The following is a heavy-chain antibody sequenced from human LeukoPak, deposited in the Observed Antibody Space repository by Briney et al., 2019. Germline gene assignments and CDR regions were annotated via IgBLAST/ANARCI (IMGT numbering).Heavy chain of an antibody. CDR3: ARTVCSSTSCWFDY. CDR1: GGSISSYY. V-gene: IGHV4-59*01. J-gene: IGHJ4*02. D-gene: IGHD2-2*01. CDR2: IYYSGST. Sequence: KPSETLSLTGTVSGGSISSYYWSWIRQPPGKGLEWIGYIYYSGSTNYNPSLKSRVTISVDTSKNQFSLKLSSVTAADTAVYYCARTVCSSTSCWFDYWGQGTLVTVSS.